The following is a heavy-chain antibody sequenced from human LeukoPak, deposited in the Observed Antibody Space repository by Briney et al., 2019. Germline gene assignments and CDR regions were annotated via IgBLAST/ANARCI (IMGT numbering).Heavy chain of an antibody. D-gene: IGHD2-21*01. V-gene: IGHV4-38-2*01. CDR1: GYSISSGYY. CDR2: IYHSGST. Sequence: SETLSLTCAVSGYSISSGYYWGWIRQPPGKGLEWIGSIYHSGSTSYNPSLKSRVTISVDTSKNQFSLKLSSVTAADTAVYYCARWAHMSRDAFDIWGQGTMVTVSS. J-gene: IGHJ3*02. CDR3: ARWAHMSRDAFDI.